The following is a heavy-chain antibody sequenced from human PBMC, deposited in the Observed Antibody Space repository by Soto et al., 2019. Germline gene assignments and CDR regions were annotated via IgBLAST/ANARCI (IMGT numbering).Heavy chain of an antibody. Sequence: EVQLLESGGGLVQPGGSLRVSCAASGFAFNIYAMSRVRQAPGKGLEWVSVISGSADSTNYADSVKGRFTISRDNSKNTVYLQMNSLRVEDTAVYYCAKDRNHYGSGSYFDYWGQGTLVTVSS. J-gene: IGHJ4*02. V-gene: IGHV3-23*01. D-gene: IGHD3-10*01. CDR1: GFAFNIYA. CDR3: AKDRNHYGSGSYFDY. CDR2: ISGSADST.